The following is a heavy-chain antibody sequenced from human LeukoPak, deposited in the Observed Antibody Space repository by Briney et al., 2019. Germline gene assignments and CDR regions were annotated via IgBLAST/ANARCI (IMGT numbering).Heavy chain of an antibody. J-gene: IGHJ4*02. CDR3: ARFGDYDILTGYERPFDY. Sequence: ASVKVSCKASVYTFTSYDINWVRQATGQGLVWMGWMNPNRGNTGYAQKFQVRGTMTSNTSISTAYTELSSLRSEATAVYYCARFGDYDILTGYERPFDYWGQGTLVTVSS. CDR2: MNPNRGNT. D-gene: IGHD3-9*01. CDR1: VYTFTSYD. V-gene: IGHV1-8*01.